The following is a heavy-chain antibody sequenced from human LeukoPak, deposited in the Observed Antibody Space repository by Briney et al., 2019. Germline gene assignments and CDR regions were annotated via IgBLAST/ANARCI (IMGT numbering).Heavy chain of an antibody. Sequence: SETLSLTCHISGASISGYYWGWIRQPPGKGLEWIGSIDYIENTYYNPSITSQVTISVGTSKQQFSLRLSSVTAADTAIYYCARSEGPTYYFNYWSQGTVVTVSS. J-gene: IGHJ4*02. CDR1: GASISGYY. D-gene: IGHD2/OR15-2a*01. CDR3: ARSEGPTYYFNY. V-gene: IGHV4-59*01. CDR2: IDYIENT.